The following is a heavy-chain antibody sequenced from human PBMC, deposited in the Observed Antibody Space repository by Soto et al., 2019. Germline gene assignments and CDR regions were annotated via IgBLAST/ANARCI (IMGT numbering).Heavy chain of an antibody. D-gene: IGHD3-22*01. CDR2: IYTSGST. V-gene: IGHV4-4*07. Sequence: TLSLTCAVSGGSISSYYWSWIRQPAGKGLEWIGRIYTSGSTNYNPSLKSRVTMSVDTSKNQFSLKLSSVTAADTAVYYCARDRMDSSGPSPPHWFDPWGQGTLVTVSS. CDR1: GGSISSYY. CDR3: ARDRMDSSGPSPPHWFDP. J-gene: IGHJ5*02.